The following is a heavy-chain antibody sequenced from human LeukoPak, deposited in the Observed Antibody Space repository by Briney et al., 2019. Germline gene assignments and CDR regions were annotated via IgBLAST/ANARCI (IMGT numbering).Heavy chain of an antibody. J-gene: IGHJ3*02. CDR1: GGSISSYY. CDR3: ARAIKQRWLQLGGRRYNDAFDI. D-gene: IGHD5-24*01. Sequence: LETLSLTCTVSGGSISSYYWSWIRQPPGKGLEWIGYIYYSGSTNYNPSLKSRVTISVDTSKNQFSLKLSSVTAADTPVYYCARAIKQRWLQLGGRRYNDAFDIWGQGTMVTVSS. CDR2: IYYSGST. V-gene: IGHV4-59*01.